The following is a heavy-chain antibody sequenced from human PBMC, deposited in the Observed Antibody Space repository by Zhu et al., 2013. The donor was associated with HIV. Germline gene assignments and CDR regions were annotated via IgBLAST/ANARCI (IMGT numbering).Heavy chain of an antibody. CDR1: GYTFTSYD. CDR2: MNPNSGNT. V-gene: IGHV1-8*01. Sequence: QVQLVQSGAEVKKPGASVKVSCKASGYTFTSYDINWVRQATGQGLEWMGWMNPNSGNTGYAQKFQGRVTMTRNTSISTAYMELSSLRSEDTAVYYCARDGVVPAAPSLHLYYYYGMDVWGQGTTVTVSS. CDR3: ARDGVVPAAPSLHLYYYYGMDV. D-gene: IGHD2-2*01. J-gene: IGHJ6*02.